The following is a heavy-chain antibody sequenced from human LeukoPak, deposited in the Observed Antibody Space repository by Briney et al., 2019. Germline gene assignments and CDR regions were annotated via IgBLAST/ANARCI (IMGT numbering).Heavy chain of an antibody. D-gene: IGHD4-17*01. J-gene: IGHJ4*02. Sequence: ASVKVSCKASGGTFSSYGISWVRQAPGQGLEWMGRIIPILGIANYAQKFQGRVTITADKSTSTAYMELSSLRSEDTAVYYCARASQDDYGDYEPGYWGQGTLVTVSS. CDR3: ARASQDDYGDYEPGY. CDR1: GGTFSSYG. V-gene: IGHV1-69*04. CDR2: IIPILGIA.